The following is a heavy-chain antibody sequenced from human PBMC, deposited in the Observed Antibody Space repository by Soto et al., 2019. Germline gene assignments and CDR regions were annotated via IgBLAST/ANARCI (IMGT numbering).Heavy chain of an antibody. J-gene: IGHJ3*02. D-gene: IGHD3-16*01. CDR2: IKQDGSEK. V-gene: IGHV3-7*01. CDR3: ARSSRTGYVFGHAFDI. CDR1: GFTFSSYW. Sequence: GGSLRLSCAASGFTFSSYWMSWVRQAPGKGLEWVANIKQDGSEKYYVDSVKGRFTISRDNAKNSLYLQMNSLRAEDTAVYYCARSSRTGYVFGHAFDIWGQGTMVTVSS.